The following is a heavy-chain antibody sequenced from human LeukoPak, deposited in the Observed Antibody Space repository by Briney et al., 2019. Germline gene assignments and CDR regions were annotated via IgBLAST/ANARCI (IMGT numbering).Heavy chain of an antibody. CDR1: GFTFSSYE. D-gene: IGHD2-2*01. Sequence: GGSLRLSCAASGFTFSSYEMNCVRQAPGKGLEWLSYISSTGITIYYADSVKGRFTISRDNAKNSLYLQMNSLRAEDTAVYYCARDVSTGALLFDYWGQGTLVTVSS. J-gene: IGHJ4*02. CDR2: ISSTGITI. CDR3: ARDVSTGALLFDY. V-gene: IGHV3-48*03.